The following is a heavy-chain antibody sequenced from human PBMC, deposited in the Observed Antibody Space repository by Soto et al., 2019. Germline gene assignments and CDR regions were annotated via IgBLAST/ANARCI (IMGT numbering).Heavy chain of an antibody. V-gene: IGHV4-39*01. Sequence: PSETLSLTCTVSGGSISSSSYYWGWIRQPPGKGLEWIGSIYYSGSTYYNPSLKSRVTISVDTSKNQFSLKLSSVTAADTAVYYCASLLKPLYYYYYMDVWGKGTTVTVSS. J-gene: IGHJ6*03. CDR3: ASLLKPLYYYYYMDV. CDR1: GGSISSSSYY. CDR2: IYYSGST.